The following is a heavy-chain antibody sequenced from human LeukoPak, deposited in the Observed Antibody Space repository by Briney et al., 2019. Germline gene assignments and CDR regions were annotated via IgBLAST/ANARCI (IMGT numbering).Heavy chain of an antibody. CDR3: AKANFQEQWLHYYYGMDV. D-gene: IGHD6-19*01. J-gene: IGHJ6*02. Sequence: PGGSLRLSCAASGFTFDDYAMHWVRQAPGKGLEWVSGISWNSGSIGYADSVKGRFTISRDNAKNSLYLQMNSLRAEDTALYYCAKANFQEQWLHYYYGMDVWGQGTTVTVSS. CDR2: ISWNSGSI. CDR1: GFTFDDYA. V-gene: IGHV3-9*01.